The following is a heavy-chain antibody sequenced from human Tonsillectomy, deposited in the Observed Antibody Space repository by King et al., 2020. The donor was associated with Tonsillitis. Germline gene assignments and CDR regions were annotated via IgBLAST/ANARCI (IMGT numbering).Heavy chain of an antibody. J-gene: IGHJ6*02. CDR2: ISYDGSDK. Sequence: VQLVESGGGVVQPGRSLRLSCAASGFTFSNFGTHWVRQAPGKGLQWVAVISYDGSDKYYADSVKGRFTISRDNSKNTLYLQMNSLRAEDTAVYYCAKVVVMVRGLIMTPAYYYGMDVWGQGTTVTVSS. CDR1: GFTFSNFG. V-gene: IGHV3-30*18. CDR3: AKVVVMVRGLIMTPAYYYGMDV. D-gene: IGHD3-10*01.